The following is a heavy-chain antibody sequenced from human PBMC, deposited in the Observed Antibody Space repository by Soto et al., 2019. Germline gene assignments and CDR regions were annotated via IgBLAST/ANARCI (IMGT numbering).Heavy chain of an antibody. CDR3: ARGRSSYYGMDV. J-gene: IGHJ6*02. CDR1: GFTFITYD. CDR2: MNPNNGNA. Sequence: ASVKVSCKASGFTFITYDFSWVRQAAGQGLEWMGWMNPNNGNAGFAQKFRGRVNMTRNTSISTAYLELSSLRSEDTAVYFCARGRSSYYGMDVWGQGTTVTVSS. V-gene: IGHV1-8*01. D-gene: IGHD2-2*01.